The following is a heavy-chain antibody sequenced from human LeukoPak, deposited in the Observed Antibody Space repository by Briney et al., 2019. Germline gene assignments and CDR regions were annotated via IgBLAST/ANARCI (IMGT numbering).Heavy chain of an antibody. CDR3: ARISWCSSTSCLGYATN. J-gene: IGHJ3*01. CDR1: GVSISSSNW. V-gene: IGHV4-28*06. Sequence: SETLSLTCAVSGVSISSSNWWGWIRQPPGKGLEWIGYIYYSGSTNYNPSLKSRVTMSVDTSKNQFSLKLSSVAALDTAVYYCARISWCSSTSCLGYATNWGQGTMVTVSS. D-gene: IGHD2-2*01. CDR2: IYYSGST.